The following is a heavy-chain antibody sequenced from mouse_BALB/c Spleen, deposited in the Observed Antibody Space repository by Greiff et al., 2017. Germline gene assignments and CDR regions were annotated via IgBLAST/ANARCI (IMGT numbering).Heavy chain of an antibody. CDR2: ISSGGSYT. J-gene: IGHJ2*01. V-gene: IGHV5-9-4*01. D-gene: IGHD1-1*01. CDR1: GFTFSSYA. CDR3: ARGITTVVATRGFDY. Sequence: EVQLVESGGGLVKPGGSLKLSCAASGFTFSSYAMSWVRQSPEKRLEWVAEISSGGSYTYYPDTVTGRFTISRDNAKNTLYLEMSSLRSEDTAMYYCARGITTVVATRGFDYWGQGTTLTVSS.